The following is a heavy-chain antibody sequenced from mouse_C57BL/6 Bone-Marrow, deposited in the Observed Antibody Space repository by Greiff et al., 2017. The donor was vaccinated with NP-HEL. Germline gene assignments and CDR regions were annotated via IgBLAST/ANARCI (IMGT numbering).Heavy chain of an antibody. CDR3: LRVWDGFAY. CDR1: GFSFNTYA. Sequence: EVQRVESGGGLVQPKGSLKLSCAASGFSFNTYAMNWVRQAPGKGLEWVARIRSKSNNYATSYADSVKDRFTISRDEEESMSYLQMNNLRPGDEAMDYCLRVWDGFAYWGQGTLVTVSA. D-gene: IGHD4-1*01. J-gene: IGHJ3*01. V-gene: IGHV10-1*01. CDR2: IRSKSNNYAT.